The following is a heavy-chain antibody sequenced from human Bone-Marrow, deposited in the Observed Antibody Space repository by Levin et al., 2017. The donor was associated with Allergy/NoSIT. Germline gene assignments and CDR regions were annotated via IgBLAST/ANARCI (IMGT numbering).Heavy chain of an antibody. V-gene: IGHV3-30*18. J-gene: IGHJ6*02. CDR1: GFTFSTYG. Sequence: LTGGSLRLSCAASGFTFSTYGMHWLRQAPGRGLEWVALVSYGGSNKFYVDSVKGRFTISRDNSKNTVYLQMNSLRAEDTAVYYCAKDRRVAPAGIYYYYGMDVWGLGTTVTVSS. D-gene: IGHD2-2*01. CDR3: AKDRRVAPAGIYYYYGMDV. CDR2: VSYGGSNK.